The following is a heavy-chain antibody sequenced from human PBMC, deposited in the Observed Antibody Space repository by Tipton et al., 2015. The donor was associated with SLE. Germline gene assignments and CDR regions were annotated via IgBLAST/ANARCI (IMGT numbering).Heavy chain of an antibody. V-gene: IGHV3-23*03. D-gene: IGHD2-21*01. J-gene: IGHJ4*02. Sequence: GSLRLSCSASGFTFSSFAMNWVRQAPGKGLQSVAVIYTGHSTYYADSVKGRFTVSRGTSKNTLYLQMSSLRPEDTAVYYCAKNAEKHCGGDCSPFDYWGQGTLVTVSS. CDR2: VIYTGHST. CDR3: AKNAEKHCGGDCSPFDY. CDR1: GFTFSSFA.